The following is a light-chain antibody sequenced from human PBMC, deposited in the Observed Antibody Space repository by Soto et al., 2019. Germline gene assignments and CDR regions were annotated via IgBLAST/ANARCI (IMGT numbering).Light chain of an antibody. J-gene: IGKJ4*01. CDR1: QSVSSY. V-gene: IGKV3-11*01. CDR3: QQRSNWPGLT. CDR2: DAS. Sequence: EIVLTQSPATLSLSPGERATLSCRASQSVSSYLAWYQQKPGQAPRLLIYDASNRATGIPARFSGSGSGTVFTLTISSLEPGDFAVYYCQQRSNWPGLTFGGGTKVDIK.